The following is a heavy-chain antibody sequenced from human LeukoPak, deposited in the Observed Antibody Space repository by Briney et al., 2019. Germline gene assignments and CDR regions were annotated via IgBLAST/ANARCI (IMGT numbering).Heavy chain of an antibody. D-gene: IGHD2-2*01. V-gene: IGHV1-69*13. Sequence: GASVKVSCKASGGTFSSYAISWVRQAPGQGLEWMGGIIPIFGTANYAQKFQGRVTITADESTSTAYMELSSLRSEDTAVYYCARTLSQLHGLDYWGQGTLVTVSS. J-gene: IGHJ4*02. CDR2: IIPIFGTA. CDR3: ARTLSQLHGLDY. CDR1: GGTFSSYA.